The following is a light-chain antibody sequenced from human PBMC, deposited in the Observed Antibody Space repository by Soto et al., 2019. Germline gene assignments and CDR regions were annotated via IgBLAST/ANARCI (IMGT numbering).Light chain of an antibody. Sequence: EIVLTQSPDTLSLSTGERATLSCRASQNIYINSLAWYQQRPGQAPRLLIYGGSTRATAVPDRFSGSGSGTDFALNISILEPEDFAVYYCQQYGAPPLTFGPGTKVD. CDR1: QNIYINS. J-gene: IGKJ3*01. CDR2: GGS. CDR3: QQYGAPPLT. V-gene: IGKV3-20*01.